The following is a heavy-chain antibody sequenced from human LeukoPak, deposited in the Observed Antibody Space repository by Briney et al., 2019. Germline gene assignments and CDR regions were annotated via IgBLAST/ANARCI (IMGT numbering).Heavy chain of an antibody. Sequence: SVKVSCKASGGTFSSYAISWVRQAPGQGLEWMGRIIPILGIANYAQKFQVRVTITADKSTSTAYMELSSLRSEDTAVYYCARDIAARRGFDYWGQGTLVTVSS. D-gene: IGHD6-6*01. CDR1: GGTFSSYA. CDR3: ARDIAARRGFDY. CDR2: IIPILGIA. V-gene: IGHV1-69*04. J-gene: IGHJ4*02.